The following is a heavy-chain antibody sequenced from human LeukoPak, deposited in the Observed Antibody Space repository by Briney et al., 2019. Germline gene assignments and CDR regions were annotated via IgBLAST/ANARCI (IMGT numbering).Heavy chain of an antibody. V-gene: IGHV1-69*13. CDR3: ARPAGIAAADYYYYGMDV. CDR2: IIPIFGTA. J-gene: IGHJ6*02. CDR1: GGTFSSYA. Sequence: SVTVSCKASGGTFSSYAISWVRQAPGQGLEWMGGIIPIFGTANYAQKFQGRVTITADESTSTAYMELSSLRPEDTSVYYCARPAGIAAADYYYYGMDVWGQGTTVTVSS. D-gene: IGHD6-13*01.